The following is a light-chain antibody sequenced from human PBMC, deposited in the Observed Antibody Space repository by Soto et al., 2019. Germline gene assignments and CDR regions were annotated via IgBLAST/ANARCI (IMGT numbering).Light chain of an antibody. CDR2: GAS. J-gene: IGKJ1*01. Sequence: EIVMTQSPATLSVSPGERATLSCRASQSVSSNLAWYQQKPGQAPRPLIYGASTRPTGVPGRFSGSGSGTDFTPTISSLQSEDFAVYYCQQYNSWPRTFGQGTKVEIK. CDR1: QSVSSN. V-gene: IGKV3-15*01. CDR3: QQYNSWPRT.